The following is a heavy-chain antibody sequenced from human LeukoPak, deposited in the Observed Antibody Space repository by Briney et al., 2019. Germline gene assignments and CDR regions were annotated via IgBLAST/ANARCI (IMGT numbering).Heavy chain of an antibody. V-gene: IGHV3-21*01. CDR1: GFTFSSYS. D-gene: IGHD6-19*01. CDR3: ARTCYSRIAVAGTYFDY. CDR2: ISCSSSYI. J-gene: IGHJ4*02. Sequence: GGSLRLSCAASGFTFSSYSMNWVRQAPGKGLEWVSSISCSSSYIYYADSVKGRFTISRDNAKNSLYLQMNSLRAEDTAVYYCARTCYSRIAVAGTYFDYWGQGTLVTVSS.